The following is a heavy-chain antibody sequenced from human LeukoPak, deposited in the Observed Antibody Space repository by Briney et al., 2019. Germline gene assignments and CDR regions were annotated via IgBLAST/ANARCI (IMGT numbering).Heavy chain of an antibody. CDR2: ISYDGSNK. V-gene: IGHV3-30-3*01. CDR1: GFTVSSYA. Sequence: PGGSLRLSCAASGFTVSSYAMHWVRQAPGKGLEWVAVISYDGSNKYYADSVKGRFTISRDNSKNTLYLQMNSLRAEDTAVYYCARDTSSAFDIWGQGTMVTVSS. J-gene: IGHJ3*02. CDR3: ARDTSSAFDI.